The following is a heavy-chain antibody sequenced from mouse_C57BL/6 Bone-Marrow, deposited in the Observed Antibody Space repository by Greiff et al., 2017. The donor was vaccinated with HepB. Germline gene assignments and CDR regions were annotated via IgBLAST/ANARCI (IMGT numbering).Heavy chain of an antibody. CDR1: GFNIKDDY. Sequence: VQLQQSGAELVRPGASVKLSCTASGFNIKDDYMHWVKQRPEQGLEWIGWIDPENGDTEYASKFQGKATITADTSSNTAYLQLSILTSEDTAVSYCTTGWLDAYWGQGTLVTVSA. V-gene: IGHV14-4*01. J-gene: IGHJ3*01. CDR2: IDPENGDT. CDR3: TTGWLDAY. D-gene: IGHD2-3*01.